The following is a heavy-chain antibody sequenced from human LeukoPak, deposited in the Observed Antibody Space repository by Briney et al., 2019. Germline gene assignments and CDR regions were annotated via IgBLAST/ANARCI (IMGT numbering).Heavy chain of an antibody. J-gene: IGHJ3*02. CDR1: GYSFTSNW. D-gene: IGHD1-1*01. CDR2: IYPGDSDT. Sequence: GGPLKISCKGSGYSFTSNWIGWVRQMPGKGLEWMGIIYPGDSDTRYSPSFQGQVTISADKSISTAYLQWSSLKASDTAMYYCARQGTTGSEAFDIWGQGTMVTVSS. CDR3: ARQGTTGSEAFDI. V-gene: IGHV5-51*01.